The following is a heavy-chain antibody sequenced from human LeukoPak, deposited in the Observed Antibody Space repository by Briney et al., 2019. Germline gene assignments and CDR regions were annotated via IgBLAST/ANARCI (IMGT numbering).Heavy chain of an antibody. CDR3: AKDGGGGTYSFDY. V-gene: IGHV3-30*02. D-gene: IGHD3-16*01. CDR2: IDQDGSKK. CDR1: GFTFSANN. J-gene: IGHJ4*02. Sequence: GGSLRLSCAASGFTFSANNMHWVRQAPGKGLEWVTCIDQDGSKKFYADSVKGRFTIYRDNSKNALYLHMNSLRPEDTAVYYCAKDGGGGTYSFDYWGQGSLVTVSS.